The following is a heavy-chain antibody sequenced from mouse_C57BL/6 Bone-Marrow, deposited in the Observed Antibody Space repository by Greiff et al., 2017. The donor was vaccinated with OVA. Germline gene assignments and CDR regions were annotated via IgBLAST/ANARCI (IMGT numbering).Heavy chain of an antibody. CDR1: GYTFTSYT. V-gene: IGHV1-4*01. CDR2: INPSSGYT. CDR3: ARWSTRFAY. Sequence: VQLQESGAELARPGASVKMSCKASGYTFTSYTMHWVKQRPGQGLEWIGYINPSSGYTKYNQKFKDKATLTADKSSSTAYMQLSSLTSEDSAVYYCARWSTRFAYWGQGTLVTVSA. D-gene: IGHD5-1*01. J-gene: IGHJ3*01.